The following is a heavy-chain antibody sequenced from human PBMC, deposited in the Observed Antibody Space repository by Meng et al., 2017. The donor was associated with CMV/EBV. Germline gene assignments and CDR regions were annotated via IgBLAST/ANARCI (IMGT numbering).Heavy chain of an antibody. D-gene: IGHD4-17*01. CDR2: INEYGSEK. Sequence: GGSLRLSCTPSGFTFGSYWLSWVRQAPGKGLEWVANINEYGSEKYYVDSVKGRFTISRDFAKNLLYLQLSSLRAEDTAVYYCARGNPMTTVTTVRGSYYYYSMDVWGRGTTVTVSS. V-gene: IGHV3-7*04. CDR1: GFTFGSYW. J-gene: IGHJ6*03. CDR3: ARGNPMTTVTTVRGSYYYYSMDV.